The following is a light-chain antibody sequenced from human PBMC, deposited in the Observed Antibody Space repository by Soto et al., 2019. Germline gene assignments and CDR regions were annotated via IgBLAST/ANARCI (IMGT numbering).Light chain of an antibody. CDR2: AAS. J-gene: IGKJ1*01. V-gene: IGKV1-39*01. Sequence: DTPIIKSPSSPCHPVEHRLIIPCRASQSISNHLNWYQQKPGKAPKLLIFAASSLQSGVPSRFSGSRSGPDFTLTISRLQPEDFATYYCQQSYSRPPTFGEGTKVDIK. CDR1: QSISNH. CDR3: QQSYSRPPT.